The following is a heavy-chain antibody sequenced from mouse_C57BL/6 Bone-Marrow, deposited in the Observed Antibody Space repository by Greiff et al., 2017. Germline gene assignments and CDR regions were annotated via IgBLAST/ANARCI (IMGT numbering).Heavy chain of an antibody. CDR2: IDPSDSYT. V-gene: IGHV1-69*01. D-gene: IGHD2-2*01. J-gene: IGHJ3*01. CDR3: AREGYGYVLFAY. Sequence: QVQLQQPGAELVMPGASVKLSCKASGYTFTSYWMHWVKQRPGQGIEWIGEIDPSDSYTNYNQKFKGKSTLTVDKSSSTAYMQLSSLTSKDSAVYYCAREGYGYVLFAYWGQGTLVTVSA. CDR1: GYTFTSYW.